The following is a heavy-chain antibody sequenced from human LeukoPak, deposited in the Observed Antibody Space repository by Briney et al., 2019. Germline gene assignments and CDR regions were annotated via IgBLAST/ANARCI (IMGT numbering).Heavy chain of an antibody. Sequence: PGGSLRLSCAVSGFSLRSYWMHWVRQAPGKGLVWVSRFSGDGSMTNYADSVKGRFTISRDNAKNTVYLQMNSLRAEDTAVYYCARYSSSSGGASHYFDYWGQGTLVTVSS. V-gene: IGHV3-74*01. J-gene: IGHJ4*02. CDR2: FSGDGSMT. CDR3: ARYSSSSGGASHYFDY. D-gene: IGHD6-6*01. CDR1: GFSLRSYW.